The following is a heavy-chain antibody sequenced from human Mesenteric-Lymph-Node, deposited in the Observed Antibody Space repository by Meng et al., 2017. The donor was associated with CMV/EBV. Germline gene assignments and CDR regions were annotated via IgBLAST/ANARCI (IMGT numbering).Heavy chain of an antibody. V-gene: IGHV3-21*01. D-gene: IGHD3-10*01. CDR1: GFTFSSYT. Sequence: GGSLRLSCAASGFTFSSYTMNWVRQAPGKGLEWVSSTTSRGDIYYADSVKGRFTISRDNAKNSVYLQMNSLRGEDTAVYYCGAFTMVRGIGVWGQGTLVTVSS. CDR3: GAFTMVRGIGV. CDR2: TTSRGDI. J-gene: IGHJ4*02.